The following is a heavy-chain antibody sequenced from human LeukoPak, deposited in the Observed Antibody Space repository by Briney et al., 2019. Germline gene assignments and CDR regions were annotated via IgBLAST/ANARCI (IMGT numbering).Heavy chain of an antibody. Sequence: PGGSLRLSCAASGFTFSSYSMNWVRQAPGKGLEWVSSISSSRSYIYYADSVKGRFTISRDNAKNSLYLQMNSLRAEDTAVYYCARELRGPLLDSFDYWGQGTLVTVSS. CDR1: GFTFSSYS. CDR3: ARELRGPLLDSFDY. D-gene: IGHD2-21*02. J-gene: IGHJ4*02. V-gene: IGHV3-21*01. CDR2: ISSSRSYI.